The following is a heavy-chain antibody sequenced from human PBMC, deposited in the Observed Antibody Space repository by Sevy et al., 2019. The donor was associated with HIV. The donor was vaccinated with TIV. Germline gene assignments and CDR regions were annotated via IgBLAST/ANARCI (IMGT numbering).Heavy chain of an antibody. Sequence: GGSLRLSCAASGFTFSNYNMNWVRQAPGKGLEWVSSISSSRRYIYYADSMKGRFTISRDKAKNSLYLQMNSLRAEDTAVYYCARVVAYCSGASCCPGYYYGMDVWGQGTTVTVSS. CDR1: GFTFSNYN. D-gene: IGHD2-15*01. CDR2: ISSSRRYI. CDR3: ARVVAYCSGASCCPGYYYGMDV. J-gene: IGHJ6*02. V-gene: IGHV3-21*01.